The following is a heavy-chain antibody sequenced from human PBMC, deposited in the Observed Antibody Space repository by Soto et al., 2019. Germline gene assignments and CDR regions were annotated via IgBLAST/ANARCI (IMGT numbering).Heavy chain of an antibody. J-gene: IGHJ4*02. CDR3: ARVVRDFNPVQDY. CDR2: IYYTGST. Sequence: PSETLSLTCTVSGVSITSNRYFWGWIRQPPGKRLEWIGNIYYTGSTYYYPSLKSRVTISVDTSKNQLSRKLTSVTAADTAVYYCARVVRDFNPVQDYWGQGTLVTVS. V-gene: IGHV4-39*01. D-gene: IGHD3-9*01. CDR1: GVSITSNRYF.